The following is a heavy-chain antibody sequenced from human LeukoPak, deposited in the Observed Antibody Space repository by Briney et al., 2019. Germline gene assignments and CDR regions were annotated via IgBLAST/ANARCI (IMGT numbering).Heavy chain of an antibody. CDR2: IFHSGIT. J-gene: IGHJ4*02. D-gene: IGHD6-25*01. Sequence: SETLSLTCSVSGGSISPYYWSWFRQPPGKGLEWIGYIFHSGITTYNPSLKSRVTISLDSSKNQFFLRLTSVTAADTAMYYCARVETLAAIYFYFWGQGSLVTVSS. CDR3: ARVETLAAIYFYF. CDR1: GGSISPYY. V-gene: IGHV4-59*01.